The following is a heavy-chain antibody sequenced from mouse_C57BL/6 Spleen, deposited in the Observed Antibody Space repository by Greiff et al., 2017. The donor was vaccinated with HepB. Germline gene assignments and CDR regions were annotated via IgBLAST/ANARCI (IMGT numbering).Heavy chain of an antibody. CDR1: GFNIKDDY. CDR3: TRNYSFAY. D-gene: IGHD2-1*01. CDR2: IDTENGDT. J-gene: IGHJ3*01. Sequence: VQLQQSGAELVRPGASVKLSCTASGFNIKDDYMHWVKQRPEQGLEWIGWIDTENGDTEYASKCQGKATITADTSSNTAYLQLSSLTSEDTAVYYCTRNYSFAYWGQGTLVTVSA. V-gene: IGHV14-4*01.